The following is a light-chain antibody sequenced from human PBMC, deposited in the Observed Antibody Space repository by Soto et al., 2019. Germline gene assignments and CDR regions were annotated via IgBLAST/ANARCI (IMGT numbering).Light chain of an antibody. Sequence: QPVLTQSPSASASLGASVKLTCTLSSGHSTYAIAWHQQQPEKGPRYLMKVNSDGSHSKGDGIPDRFSGSSSGAERYLTISSLQSEDEADYYCQTWGTGISVFGTGTKLTVL. J-gene: IGLJ1*01. CDR1: SGHSTYA. V-gene: IGLV4-69*01. CDR2: VNSDGSH. CDR3: QTWGTGISV.